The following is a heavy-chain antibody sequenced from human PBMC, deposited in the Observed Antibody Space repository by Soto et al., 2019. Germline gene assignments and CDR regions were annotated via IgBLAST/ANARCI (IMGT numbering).Heavy chain of an antibody. CDR1: GYTFTNYW. Sequence: GESLKISCKGSGYTFTNYWIGWVRQMPGKGLEWMGIIYPGDSDTKYNPSFQGQVTISADKSITTTYLRWTSLKASDTAIYYCAASIFYYGMDVWGQGTTVTVS. J-gene: IGHJ6*02. CDR2: IYPGDSDT. CDR3: AASIFYYGMDV. V-gene: IGHV5-51*01.